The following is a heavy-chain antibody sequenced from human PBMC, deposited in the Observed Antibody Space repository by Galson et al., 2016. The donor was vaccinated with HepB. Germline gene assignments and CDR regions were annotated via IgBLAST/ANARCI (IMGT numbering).Heavy chain of an antibody. V-gene: IGHV3-23*01. Sequence: SLRLSCAASGFTFSNYAMSWVRQAPGKGLEWVSSISGSGDTTYDADAVRGRFTISRDNSKNTLYLQMNSLRAEDTAVYYCAKSQPGYSSGWYTLPIDAFDIWGQGTMVTVSS. CDR3: AKSQPGYSSGWYTLPIDAFDI. D-gene: IGHD6-19*01. CDR2: ISGSGDTT. J-gene: IGHJ3*02. CDR1: GFTFSNYA.